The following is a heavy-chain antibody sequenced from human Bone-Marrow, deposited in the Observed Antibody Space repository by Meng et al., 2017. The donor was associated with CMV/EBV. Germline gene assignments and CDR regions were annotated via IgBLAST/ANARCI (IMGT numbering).Heavy chain of an antibody. CDR3: AVERVVYAYHMDY. CDR1: GYSFTRYW. V-gene: IGHV5-10-1*01. D-gene: IGHD2-8*02. Sequence: SGYSFTRYWIGWVRQMPGKGREWMGRIDPSDSYATYSPSFQGHVTISADRSISTAYLQWSSLKASDTAMYYCAVERVVYAYHMDYWGQGTLVTVSS. CDR2: IDPSDSYA. J-gene: IGHJ4*02.